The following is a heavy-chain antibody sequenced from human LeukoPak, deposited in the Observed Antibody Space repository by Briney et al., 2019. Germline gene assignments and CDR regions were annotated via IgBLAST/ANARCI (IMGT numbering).Heavy chain of an antibody. CDR1: GYTFTSYY. J-gene: IGHJ5*02. Sequence: ASVKVSCKASGYTFTSYYMHWVRQAPGQGLEWMGIINPSGGNTIYAQKFQGRVTMTRDMSTTTDYMELSSLRSEDTAVYYCARDNSVGDIAWWFDPWGQGTLVTVSS. D-gene: IGHD3-16*02. V-gene: IGHV1-46*01. CDR3: ARDNSVGDIAWWFDP. CDR2: INPSGGNT.